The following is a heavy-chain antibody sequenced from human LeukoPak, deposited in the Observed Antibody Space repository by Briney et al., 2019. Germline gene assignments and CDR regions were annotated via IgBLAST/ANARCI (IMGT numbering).Heavy chain of an antibody. J-gene: IGHJ5*02. CDR3: ARGYVGATYFSNWFDP. CDR1: GGTFSSYA. CDR2: IIPILGIA. Sequence: RASVTVSCKASGGTFSSYAISWVRQAPGQGLEWMGRIIPILGIANYPQQFQGRVTITADKSTSTAYMELSSLRSEDTAVYYCARGYVGATYFSNWFDPWGEGTLVTVSS. D-gene: IGHD1-26*01. V-gene: IGHV1-69*04.